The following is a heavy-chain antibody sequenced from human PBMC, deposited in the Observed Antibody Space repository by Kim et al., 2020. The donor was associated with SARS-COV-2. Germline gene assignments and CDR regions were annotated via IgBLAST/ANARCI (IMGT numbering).Heavy chain of an antibody. V-gene: IGHV3-48*01. CDR1: GFTFTTYN. D-gene: IGHD7-27*01. J-gene: IGHJ4*02. Sequence: GGSLRLSCAASGFTFTTYNMNWVRQAPGKGLEWISYISVTDAIYYADSVKGRFTISRDYAKNSLDLQMNSLRGEDTAVYYCARDWNWGIDVWGQGTLVTVSS. CDR3: ARDWNWGIDV. CDR2: ISVTDAI.